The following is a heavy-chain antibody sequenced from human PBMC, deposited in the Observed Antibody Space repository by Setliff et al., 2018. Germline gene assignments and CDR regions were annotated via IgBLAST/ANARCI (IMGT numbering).Heavy chain of an antibody. D-gene: IGHD3-16*01. CDR3: SRFGLYYEAVYGGGDYYYYGMDV. J-gene: IGHJ6*02. CDR1: GYTFTSYG. Sequence: GASVKVSCKASGYTFTSYGFSWVRQAPGQGLEWMGWISGYNGNTNYAQKVQGRVTMTTDTSTGTIYMELRSLRADDTVVYYCSRFGLYYEAVYGGGDYYYYGMDVWGQGTTVTVSS. V-gene: IGHV1-18*01. CDR2: ISGYNGNT.